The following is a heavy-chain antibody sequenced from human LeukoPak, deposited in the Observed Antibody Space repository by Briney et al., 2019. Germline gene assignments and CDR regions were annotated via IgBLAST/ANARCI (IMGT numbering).Heavy chain of an antibody. CDR2: IYTVGNT. D-gene: IGHD5-18*01. J-gene: IGHJ4*02. Sequence: GGSLRLSCAASGFTVSSNYMSWVRQAPGRGLEWVSVIYTVGNTYYAESVKGRFTISRDNSKDTLYLQMNSLRAEDTAVYYCARGYSYGYFDYWGQGTLVTVSS. CDR3: ARGYSYGYFDY. V-gene: IGHV3-53*01. CDR1: GFTVSSNY.